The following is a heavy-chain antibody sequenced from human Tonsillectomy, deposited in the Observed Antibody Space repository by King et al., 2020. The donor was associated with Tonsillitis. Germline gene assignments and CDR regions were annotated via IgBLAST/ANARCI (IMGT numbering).Heavy chain of an antibody. CDR3: AKDPPLYYYDSSGYN. Sequence: VQLVESGGGLVQPGGSLRLSCAASGFIFRSYAMSWVRQTPGKGLEWVSAISASGGSTYYADPVKGRFTISRDNSKNTLYLQMNSLRAEDTAVYYCAKDPPLYYYDSSGYNWGQGTLVTVSS. J-gene: IGHJ4*02. CDR1: GFIFRSYA. V-gene: IGHV3-23*04. D-gene: IGHD3-22*01. CDR2: ISASGGST.